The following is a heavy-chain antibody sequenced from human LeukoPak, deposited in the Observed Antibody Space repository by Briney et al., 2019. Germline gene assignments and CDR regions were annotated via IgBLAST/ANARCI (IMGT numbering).Heavy chain of an antibody. V-gene: IGHV3-48*03. CDR3: ARGYAGTLFY. J-gene: IGHJ4*02. CDR1: GFTFSSYG. CDR2: ISSGGTTI. D-gene: IGHD4-23*01. Sequence: PGRSLRLSCAASGFTFSSYGMHWVRQAPGKGLEWVSYISSGGTTIYYADSVKGRFTVSRDNAKNSLYLQMNSLRVEDTGVYYCARGYAGTLFYWGQGTLVTVSS.